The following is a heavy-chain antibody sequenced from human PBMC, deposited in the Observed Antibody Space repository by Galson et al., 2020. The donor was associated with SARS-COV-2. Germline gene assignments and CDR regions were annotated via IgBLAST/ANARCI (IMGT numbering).Heavy chain of an antibody. CDR2: IYSGGST. CDR3: ARSVVEMATILFDY. CDR1: GFTVSSNY. D-gene: IGHD5-12*01. Sequence: ASVKVSCAASGFTVSSNYMSWVRQAPGKGLEWVSVIYSGGSTYYADSVKGRFTISRDNSKNTLYLQMNSLRAEDTAVYYCARSVVEMATILFDYWGQGTLVTVSS. J-gene: IGHJ4*02. V-gene: IGHV3-53*01.